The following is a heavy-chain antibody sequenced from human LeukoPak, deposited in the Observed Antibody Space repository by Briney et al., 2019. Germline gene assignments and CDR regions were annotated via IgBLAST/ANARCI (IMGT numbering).Heavy chain of an antibody. D-gene: IGHD5-12*01. Sequence: GGSLRLSCAASGFTFSSYWMSWVRQAPGKGLEWVANIKQDGSEKYYVDSVKGRFTISRDNAKNSLYLQMNSLRAEDTAVYYCARLKWLRRYYFNYWGQGTLVTVSS. CDR2: IKQDGSEK. J-gene: IGHJ4*02. CDR3: ARLKWLRRYYFNY. V-gene: IGHV3-7*01. CDR1: GFTFSSYW.